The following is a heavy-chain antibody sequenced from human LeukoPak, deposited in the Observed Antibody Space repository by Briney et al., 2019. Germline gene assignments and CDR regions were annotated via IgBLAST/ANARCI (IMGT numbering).Heavy chain of an antibody. CDR2: MNPNSGKT. CDR1: D. V-gene: IGHV1-8*01. Sequence: DICWVRQAAGQGVEWMGWMNPNSGKTGYSQRFQGRGTINRSTSISKAYMELSGLRSDDTAMYYCARVDYYNSSGYLYWGQGTLVTVSS. D-gene: IGHD3-22*01. J-gene: IGHJ4*02. CDR3: ARVDYYNSSGYLY.